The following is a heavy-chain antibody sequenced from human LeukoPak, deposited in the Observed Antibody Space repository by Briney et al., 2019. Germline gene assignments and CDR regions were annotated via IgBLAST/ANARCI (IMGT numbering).Heavy chain of an antibody. D-gene: IGHD6-19*01. V-gene: IGHV3-7*01. CDR2: IKQDGSEE. CDR1: GFTFSSYW. CDR3: ARAHTGYSSGWYGVGY. Sequence: PGGSLRLSCAASGFTFSSYWMSWVRQAPGKGLEWVANIKQDGSEEYYVDSVKGRFTISGDNAKNSLYLQMNSLRAEDTAVYYCARAHTGYSSGWYGVGYWGQGTLVTVSS. J-gene: IGHJ4*02.